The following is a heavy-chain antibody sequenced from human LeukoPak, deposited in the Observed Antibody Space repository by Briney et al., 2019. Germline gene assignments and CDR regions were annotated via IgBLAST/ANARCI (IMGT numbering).Heavy chain of an antibody. CDR2: INPSGDNT. CDR1: GYTFTNNF. CDR3: ARDNSVGDSAWWFDP. V-gene: IGHV1-46*01. J-gene: IGHJ5*02. D-gene: IGHD5-12*01. Sequence: SVKVSCKASGYTFTNNFMHWVRQAPGQGLEWMGIINPSGDNTWYAQKFQGRVTMTRDMATSTDYMEVSSLRSEDTAVYYCARDNSVGDSAWWFDPWGQGTLVTVSS.